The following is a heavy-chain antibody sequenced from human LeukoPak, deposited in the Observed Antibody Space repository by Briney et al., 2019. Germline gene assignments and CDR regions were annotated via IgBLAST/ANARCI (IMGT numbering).Heavy chain of an antibody. CDR2: IYYSGST. CDR3: ARDVRADAFDI. J-gene: IGHJ3*02. Sequence: SETLSLTCTVSGGSISSGGYYWSWLRQHPGTGLEWIGYIYYSGSTYYNPSLKSRVTISVDTSKNQFSLKLSSVTAADTAVYYCARDVRADAFDIWGQGTMVTVSS. CDR1: GGSISSGGYY. V-gene: IGHV4-31*03.